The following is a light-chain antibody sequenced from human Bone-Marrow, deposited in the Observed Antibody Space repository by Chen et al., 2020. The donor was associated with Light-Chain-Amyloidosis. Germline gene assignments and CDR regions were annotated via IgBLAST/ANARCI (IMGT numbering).Light chain of an antibody. CDR1: SGSIATNY. CDR2: EDD. J-gene: IGLJ3*02. CDR3: QSYQGSSQGV. Sequence: NFMLTQPHSVSESPGKTVIISCTRSSGSIATNYVQWYQQRPGSAPTTVIYEDDQRPSGVPDRCSGSSDRSSNSASRTISGLKGEDEADYCCQSYQGSSQGVFGGGTKLTVL. V-gene: IGLV6-57*03.